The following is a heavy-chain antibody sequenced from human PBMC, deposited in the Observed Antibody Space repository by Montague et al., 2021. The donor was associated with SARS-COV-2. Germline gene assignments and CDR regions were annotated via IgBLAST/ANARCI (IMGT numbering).Heavy chain of an antibody. D-gene: IGHD3/OR15-3a*01. J-gene: IGHJ6*02. V-gene: IGHV3-33*01. CDR1: GFTFSSYG. Sequence: SLRLSCAASGFTFSSYGMHWVRQAPGKGLEWVAVIWYDGSNKYYADSVKGRFTISRDNSKNTLYLQMNSLRVEDTAVYYCARGASDWLLWGYGMDVWGQGTTVTVSS. CDR3: ARGASDWLLWGYGMDV. CDR2: IWYDGSNK.